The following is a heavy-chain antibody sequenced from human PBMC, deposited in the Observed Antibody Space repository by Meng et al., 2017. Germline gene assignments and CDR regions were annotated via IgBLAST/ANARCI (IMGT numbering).Heavy chain of an antibody. V-gene: IGHV4-39*07. CDR1: GGSMSSSSYY. Sequence: QLRLQESGPGLVKPSETLSLTCTVSGGSMSSSSYYWGWIRQPPGKGLEWIGSIYYSGSTYYNPSLKSRVTISVDTSKNQFSLKLSSVTAADTAVYYCARVPYYGSGSYQYNWFDPWGQGTLVTVSS. D-gene: IGHD3-10*01. CDR2: IYYSGST. CDR3: ARVPYYGSGSYQYNWFDP. J-gene: IGHJ5*02.